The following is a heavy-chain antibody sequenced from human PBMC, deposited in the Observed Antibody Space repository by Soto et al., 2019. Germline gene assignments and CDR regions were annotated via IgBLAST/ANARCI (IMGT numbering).Heavy chain of an antibody. CDR1: GGSISSGGYY. CDR2: IYYSGST. V-gene: IGHV4-31*03. J-gene: IGHJ4*02. CDR3: AAIVGATSPWNFDY. Sequence: QVQLQESGPGLVKPSQTLSLTCTVSGGSISSGGYYWSWIRQHPGKGLEWIGYIYYSGSTYYNPSLNSRVTLSVDTSKNQFSLKLSSVTAADTAVYYCAAIVGATSPWNFDYWGQGTLVTVSS. D-gene: IGHD1-26*01.